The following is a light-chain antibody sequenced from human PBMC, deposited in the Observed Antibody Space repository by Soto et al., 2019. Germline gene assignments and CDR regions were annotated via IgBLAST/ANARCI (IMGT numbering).Light chain of an antibody. Sequence: QSVLTQPASVSGSPGQSITISCTGTSSDVGSYHLVSWYQQHPGKAPKLMIYEGSKRPSGVSNRFSGSKSGNTASLTISGLQAEDEADYYCCSYAGSSTWVFGTGTKVTVL. V-gene: IGLV2-23*01. J-gene: IGLJ1*01. CDR1: SSDVGSYHL. CDR2: EGS. CDR3: CSYAGSSTWV.